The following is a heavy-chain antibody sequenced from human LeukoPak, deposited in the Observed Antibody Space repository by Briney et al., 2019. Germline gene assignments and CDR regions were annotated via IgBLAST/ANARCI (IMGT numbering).Heavy chain of an antibody. CDR2: IYSTGST. CDR3: ARQIASAGTAGFDF. Sequence: SETLSLTCTVSGGSTSSYYWSWIRQPAGKGLEWIGRIYSTGSTNYNPSLKSRVTMSVDTSKNQFSLRLRSVTAADTAVYYCARQIASAGTAGFDFWGQGALVTVSS. CDR1: GGSTSSYY. D-gene: IGHD6-13*01. J-gene: IGHJ4*02. V-gene: IGHV4-4*07.